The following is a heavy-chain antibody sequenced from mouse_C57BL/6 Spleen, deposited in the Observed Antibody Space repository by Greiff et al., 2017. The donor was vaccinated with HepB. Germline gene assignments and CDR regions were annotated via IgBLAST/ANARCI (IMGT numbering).Heavy chain of an antibody. CDR2: IYPGSGST. Sequence: QVQLQQPGAELVKPGASVKMSCKASGYTFTSYWITWVKQRPGQGLEWIGDIYPGSGSTNYNEKFKGKATLTADTSSSTAYMQLSSLTSEDSAVYYCARETGTNWFAYWGQGTLVTVSA. V-gene: IGHV1-55*01. CDR1: GYTFTSYW. D-gene: IGHD4-1*01. CDR3: ARETGTNWFAY. J-gene: IGHJ3*01.